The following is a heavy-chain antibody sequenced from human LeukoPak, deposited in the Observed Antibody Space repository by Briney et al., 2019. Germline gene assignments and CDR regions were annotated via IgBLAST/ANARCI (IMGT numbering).Heavy chain of an antibody. CDR1: GYSFTSYW. J-gene: IGHJ3*02. D-gene: IGHD1-26*01. CDR3: AIKSGRYRDAFDI. CDR2: IFPSDSDT. V-gene: IGHV5-51*01. Sequence: GESLKISCKGSGYSFTSYWIGWVRQMPGKGLEWMGVIFPSDSDTRYSPSFEGQVTISADKSITTAYLQWSSLKASDTALYYCAIKSGRYRDAFDIWGQGTMVTVSS.